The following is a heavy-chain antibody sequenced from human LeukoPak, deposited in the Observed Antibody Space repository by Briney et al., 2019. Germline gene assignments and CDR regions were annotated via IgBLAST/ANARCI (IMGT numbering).Heavy chain of an antibody. J-gene: IGHJ5*02. CDR1: GGSISGYY. D-gene: IGHD1-26*01. CDR2: IYTDGGT. V-gene: IGHV4-4*07. Sequence: SETLSLNCSASGGSISGYYWNWIRQPAGKGLQWIGRIYTDGGTLYNPSLMSRVTMSVDTSKNQFSLKLTSVTAADTAVYYCARRVSEVAPTLRNGENWFDPWGRGTLVTVSS. CDR3: ARRVSEVAPTLRNGENWFDP.